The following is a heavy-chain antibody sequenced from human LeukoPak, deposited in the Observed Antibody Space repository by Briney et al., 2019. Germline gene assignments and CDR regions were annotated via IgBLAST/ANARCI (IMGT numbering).Heavy chain of an antibody. J-gene: IGHJ5*02. CDR3: ARVLAAAFDP. D-gene: IGHD6-13*01. Sequence: SETLSLTCSGSGGSISSSTYYWGWIRQPPGKGLEWIGSIYHSGSTYYNPSLKSRVTISVDTSKNQFSLKLSSVTAADTAVYYCARVLAAAFDPWGQGTLVTVSS. CDR2: IYHSGST. V-gene: IGHV4-39*07. CDR1: GGSISSSTYY.